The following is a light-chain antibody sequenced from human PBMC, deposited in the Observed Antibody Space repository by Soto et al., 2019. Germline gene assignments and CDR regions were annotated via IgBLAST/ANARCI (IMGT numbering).Light chain of an antibody. CDR3: QQYNSYPIT. CDR1: QDIKEY. J-gene: IGKJ5*01. CDR2: AAS. Sequence: DIHMTQSPSSLSASLGDRVTITCRASQDIKEYVAWYQQKPGKVPKLLIYAASYLQSGVPSRFSGSGSGTDFTLTISSLQPEDVATYYCQQYNSYPITFGQGTRLEIK. V-gene: IGKV1-27*01.